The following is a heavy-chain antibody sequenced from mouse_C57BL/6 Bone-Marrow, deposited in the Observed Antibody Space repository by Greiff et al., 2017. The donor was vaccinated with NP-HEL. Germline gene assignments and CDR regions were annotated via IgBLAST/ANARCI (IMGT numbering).Heavy chain of an antibody. CDR3: ARGGFITTVVAWNFDV. D-gene: IGHD1-1*01. CDR2: INPSNGGT. J-gene: IGHJ1*03. Sequence: VQLQQPGTELVKPGASVKLSCKASGYTFTSYWMHWVKQRPGQGLEWIGNINPSNGGTNYNEKFKSKATLTVDKSSSTAYMQLSSLTSEDSAVYYCARGGFITTVVAWNFDVWGTGTTVTVSS. CDR1: GYTFTSYW. V-gene: IGHV1-53*01.